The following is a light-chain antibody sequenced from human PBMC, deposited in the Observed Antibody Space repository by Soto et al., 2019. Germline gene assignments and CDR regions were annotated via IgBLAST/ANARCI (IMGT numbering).Light chain of an antibody. CDR3: CSYAGTYTWV. CDR2: DVT. Sequence: HSALTQPRSVSGSPGQSVAISCTGTSSDVGGYNYVSWYQQYPGKAPKLMIYDVTKRPSGVPDRFSGSKSGNTASLTISGLQADDEADYYCCSYAGTYTWVFGGGTKLTVL. J-gene: IGLJ3*02. CDR1: SSDVGGYNY. V-gene: IGLV2-11*01.